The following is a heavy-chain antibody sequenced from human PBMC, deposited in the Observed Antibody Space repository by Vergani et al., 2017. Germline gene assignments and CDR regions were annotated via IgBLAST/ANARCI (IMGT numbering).Heavy chain of an antibody. CDR3: ARAWKHSTRFDY. V-gene: IGHV4-59*01. J-gene: IGHJ4*02. CDR1: GGSISSYY. D-gene: IGHD2-21*01. CDR2: IYYSGST. Sequence: QVQLQESGPGLVKPSETLSLTCPVSGGSISSYYWSWIRQPPGKGLEWIGYIYYSGSTNYNPSLKSRVTISVDTSKNQFSLKLSSVTAADTAVYYCARAWKHSTRFDYWGQGTLVTVSS.